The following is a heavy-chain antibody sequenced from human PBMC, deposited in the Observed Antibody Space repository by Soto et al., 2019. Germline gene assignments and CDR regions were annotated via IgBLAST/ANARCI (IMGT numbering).Heavy chain of an antibody. CDR1: GFTFSGYS. CDR3: ARVVSGSGAWLDY. Sequence: EVQLVESGGNLEQPGRSLRLSCAASGFTFSGYSMSWVRQAPGKGLEWISYINSGSSTIQYADSVKGRFSISRDNGKNSLYLQMSSLRVEDTAVYYCARVVSGSGAWLDYWGPGTLVTVSS. V-gene: IGHV3-48*01. CDR2: INSGSSTI. D-gene: IGHD3-10*01. J-gene: IGHJ4*02.